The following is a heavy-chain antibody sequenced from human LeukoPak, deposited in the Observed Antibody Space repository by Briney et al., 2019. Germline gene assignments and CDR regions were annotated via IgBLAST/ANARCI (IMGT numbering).Heavy chain of an antibody. CDR3: AKAAGGSYVTNWFDP. V-gene: IGHV3-9*01. CDR1: GFTFDDYA. J-gene: IGHJ5*02. D-gene: IGHD1-26*01. CDR2: ISWNSGSI. Sequence: GGSLRLSCAASGFTFDDYAMPWVRQAPGQGLEWVSGISWNSGSIGYADSVKGRFTISRDNAKNSLYLQMNSLRAEDTALYYCAKAAGGSYVTNWFDPWGQGTLVTVSS.